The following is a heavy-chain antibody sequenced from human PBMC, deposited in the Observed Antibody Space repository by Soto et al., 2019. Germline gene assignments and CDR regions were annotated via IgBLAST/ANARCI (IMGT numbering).Heavy chain of an antibody. J-gene: IGHJ4*02. CDR2: ISAYNGNT. CDR1: GYTFTSYG. D-gene: IGHD6-13*01. V-gene: IGHV1-18*01. CDR3: AREMAAAGTLDY. Sequence: PGESLKISCKASGYTFTSYGISWVRQAPGQGLEWMGWISAYNGNTNYAQKLQGRVTMTTDTSTSTAYMELRSLRSDDTAVYYCAREMAAAGTLDYWGQGTLVTVSS.